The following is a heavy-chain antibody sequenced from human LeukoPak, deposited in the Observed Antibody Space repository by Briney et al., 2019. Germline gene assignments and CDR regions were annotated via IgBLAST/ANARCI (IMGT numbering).Heavy chain of an antibody. CDR1: GGSFSGYY. D-gene: IGHD5-12*01. J-gene: IGHJ5*02. CDR3: ARGSGYPGFDP. V-gene: IGHV4-34*01. CDR2: INHSGST. Sequence: SETLSLTCAVYGGSFSGYYWSWVRQPPGKGLEWIGEINHSGSTNYNPSLKSRVTISVDTSKNQFSLKLSSVTAADTAVYYCARGSGYPGFDPWGQGTLVTVSS.